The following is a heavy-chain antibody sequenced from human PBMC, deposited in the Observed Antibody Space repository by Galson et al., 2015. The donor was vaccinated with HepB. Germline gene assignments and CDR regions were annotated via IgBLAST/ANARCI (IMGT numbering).Heavy chain of an antibody. V-gene: IGHV1-69*13. J-gene: IGHJ4*02. CDR1: GGTFNTYT. CDR2: FIPIFGSA. Sequence: SVKVSCKASGGTFNTYTLSWVRQAPGQGLEWVGGFIPIFGSANYAQRFQGRVTITADESTSTTYMELRRLRSEDTAVYYCARQYDSRGYYPYWGQGTLVTVSS. CDR3: ARQYDSRGYYPY. D-gene: IGHD3-22*01.